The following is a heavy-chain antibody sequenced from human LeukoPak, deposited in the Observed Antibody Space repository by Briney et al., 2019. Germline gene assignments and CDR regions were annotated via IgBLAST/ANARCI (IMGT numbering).Heavy chain of an antibody. CDR3: ARWWKEGATAGYFDY. J-gene: IGHJ4*02. V-gene: IGHV4-31*03. Sequence: PSETLSLTCTVSGGSFSSGGSYWSWIRQHPGKGLQWIGYISYSGSTYYNPSLKSRVTLSVDTSKNQFSLKLSSVTAADPAVYYCARWWKEGATAGYFDYWGQGTLVTVSS. CDR1: GGSFSSGGSY. D-gene: IGHD1-26*01. CDR2: ISYSGST.